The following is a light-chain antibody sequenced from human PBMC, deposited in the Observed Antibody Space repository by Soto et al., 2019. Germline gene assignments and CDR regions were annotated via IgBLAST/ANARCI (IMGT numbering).Light chain of an antibody. Sequence: QSALTQPRSVSGSPGQSVTISCTGTSSDVGSYNFVSWYQQHPGKAPKLMIYDVSKRPSGVSDRFSGSKSGNTASLTISGLQAEDEADYYCCSYAGSYNYVFASGTKLTVL. CDR1: SSDVGSYNF. J-gene: IGLJ1*01. CDR2: DVS. V-gene: IGLV2-11*01. CDR3: CSYAGSYNYV.